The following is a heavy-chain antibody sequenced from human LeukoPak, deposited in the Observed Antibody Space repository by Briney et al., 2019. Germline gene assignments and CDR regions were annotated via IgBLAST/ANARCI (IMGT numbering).Heavy chain of an antibody. J-gene: IGHJ4*02. CDR1: GASISGSGYY. D-gene: IGHD1-26*01. CDR3: ARLRRVGATPFDY. Sequence: PSETLSLTCTVSGASISGSGYYWGWIRQPPGKGLEWIGSIYHSGSTYYNPSLKSRVTISVDTSKNQFSLKLSSVTAADTAVYYCARLRRVGATPFDYWGQGTLVTVSS. V-gene: IGHV4-39*07. CDR2: IYHSGST.